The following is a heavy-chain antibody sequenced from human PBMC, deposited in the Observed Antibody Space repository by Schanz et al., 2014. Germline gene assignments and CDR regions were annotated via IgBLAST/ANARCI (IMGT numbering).Heavy chain of an antibody. V-gene: IGHV1-18*04. Sequence: QVQLVQSAPEVKKPGASVKVSCKASGYTFTSYYIHWVRQAPGQGPEWMGWISAFDDKTDYAQNFQGRLIMTTDTSTTTVYMELRGLRSDDTAVYYCARETTIITGGAFDVWGQGTMVTVSS. J-gene: IGHJ3*01. CDR3: ARETTIITGGAFDV. CDR1: GYTFTSYY. CDR2: ISAFDDKT. D-gene: IGHD3-9*01.